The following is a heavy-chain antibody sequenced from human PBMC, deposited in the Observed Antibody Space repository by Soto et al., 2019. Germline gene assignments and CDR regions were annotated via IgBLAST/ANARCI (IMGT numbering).Heavy chain of an antibody. V-gene: IGHV3-21*01. Sequence: PGGSLRLSCAASGFTFSSYSMNWVRQAPGKGLEWVSSISSSSSYIYYADSVKGRFTIPRDNAKNSLYLQMNSLRAEDTAVYYCARARLFSEPRGPTDYWGEGT. CDR2: ISSSSSYI. CDR1: GFTFSSYS. D-gene: IGHD3-3*01. CDR3: ARARLFSEPRGPTDY. J-gene: IGHJ4*02.